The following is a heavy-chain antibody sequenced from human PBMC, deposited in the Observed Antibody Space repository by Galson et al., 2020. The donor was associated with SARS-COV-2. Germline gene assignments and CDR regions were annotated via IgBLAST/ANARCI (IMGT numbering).Heavy chain of an antibody. V-gene: IGHV3-9*01. J-gene: IGHJ3*02. CDR2: LSWNSGSI. CDR1: GFTFDDYA. CDR3: AKDMESSGWPDAFDI. Sequence: GGSLRLSCAASGFTFDDYAIHWVRQAPGKGLEWVSGLSWNSGSIGYADSVKGRFTISRDNAKNSLYLQMNSLRAEDTALYYCAKDMESSGWPDAFDIWGQGTMVTVSS. D-gene: IGHD6-19*01.